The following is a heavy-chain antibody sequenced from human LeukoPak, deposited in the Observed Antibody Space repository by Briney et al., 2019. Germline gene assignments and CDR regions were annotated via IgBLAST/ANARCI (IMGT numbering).Heavy chain of an antibody. J-gene: IGHJ2*01. Sequence: ASVKVSCKVSGYTLTELSMHWVRQAPGKGLEWMGGFDPEDGETIYAQKFQGRVTMTEDTSTDTAYMELSSLRSEDTAVYYCATRDDFWSGYIRYFDLWGRGTLVTVSS. CDR2: FDPEDGET. V-gene: IGHV1-24*01. CDR3: ATRDDFWSGYIRYFDL. D-gene: IGHD3-3*01. CDR1: GYTLTELS.